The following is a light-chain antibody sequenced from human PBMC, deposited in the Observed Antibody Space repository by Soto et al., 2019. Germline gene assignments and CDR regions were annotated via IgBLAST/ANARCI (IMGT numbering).Light chain of an antibody. V-gene: IGKV3-11*01. CDR3: QQRSNWPLMYT. CDR1: QSVSSY. Sequence: EIVLTQSPATLSLSPGERAILSCRASQSVSSYLAWYQQKHGQAPRLLIYDASNRATGIPARFSGSGSGTDFTLTISSLEPEDFAVYYCQQRSNWPLMYTFGQGTKLEIK. J-gene: IGKJ2*01. CDR2: DAS.